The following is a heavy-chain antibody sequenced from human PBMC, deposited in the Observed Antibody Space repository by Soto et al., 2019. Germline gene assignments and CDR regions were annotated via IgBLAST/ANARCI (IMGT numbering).Heavy chain of an antibody. CDR2: ISYDGTKT. CDR1: GFTFSIYA. Sequence: QVQLVESGGGVVQPGRSLRVSCAASGFTFSIYAMHWVRQAPGTGLEWVAVISYDGTKTYYADSVKGRFTISRDNSKNSVSLQLTSLTAEDTAVYYCAKERGLRTQWLIAPLEYWGQGALVTVSP. CDR3: AKERGLRTQWLIAPLEY. J-gene: IGHJ4*02. V-gene: IGHV3-30*18. D-gene: IGHD6-19*01.